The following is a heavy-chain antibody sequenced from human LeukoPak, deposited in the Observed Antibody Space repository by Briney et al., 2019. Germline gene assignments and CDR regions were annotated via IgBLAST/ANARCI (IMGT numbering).Heavy chain of an antibody. Sequence: PGRSLRLSCAASGFTFSSYGMHWVRQAPGKGLEWVAVISYDGSNKYYADSVKGRFTISRDNSKNTLYLQMNSLRAEDTAVYYCAEDLVANYWGQGTLVTVSS. CDR1: GFTFSSYG. J-gene: IGHJ4*02. CDR2: ISYDGSNK. V-gene: IGHV3-30*18. CDR3: AEDLVANY. D-gene: IGHD2-15*01.